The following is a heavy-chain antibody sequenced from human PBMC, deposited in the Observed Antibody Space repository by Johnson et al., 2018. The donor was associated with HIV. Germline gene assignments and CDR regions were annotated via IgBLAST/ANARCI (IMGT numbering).Heavy chain of an antibody. CDR1: GFTFSSYA. CDR3: AKAGPREYSSSLDAFDI. Sequence: QMQLVESGGGVVQPGRSLRLSCAASGFTFSSYAMHWVRQAPGKGLEWVAVISYDGSNKYYADSVKGRFTISRDNSKNTLYLQMNSLRAEDTALYYCAKAGPREYSSSLDAFDIWGQGTMVTVSS. D-gene: IGHD6-6*01. V-gene: IGHV3-30-3*01. CDR2: ISYDGSNK. J-gene: IGHJ3*02.